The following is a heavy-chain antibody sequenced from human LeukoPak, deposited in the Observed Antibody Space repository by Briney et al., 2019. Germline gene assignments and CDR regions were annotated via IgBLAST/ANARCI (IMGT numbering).Heavy chain of an antibody. J-gene: IGHJ5*02. Sequence: GESLKISCKGSGYSFTSYWIGWVRQMPGKGLEWMGIIYPGDSDTRYSPSFQGLVTISADKSISTAYLQWSSLKASDTAIYYCARSGQRAYGRFWFDPWGQGTLVTVSS. D-gene: IGHD2-15*01. V-gene: IGHV5-51*01. CDR3: ARSGQRAYGRFWFDP. CDR1: GYSFTSYW. CDR2: IYPGDSDT.